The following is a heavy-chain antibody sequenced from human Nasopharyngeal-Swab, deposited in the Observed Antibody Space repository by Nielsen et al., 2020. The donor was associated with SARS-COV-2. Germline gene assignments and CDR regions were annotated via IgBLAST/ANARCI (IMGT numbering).Heavy chain of an antibody. D-gene: IGHD5-18*01. Sequence: RQAPGKGLEWIGDFSYSVITHYNASLKSRVTISLDTSKNQFSLKLSSVTAADTAVYYCARAGKIQLWFNSLYYFDYWGQGTLVTVSS. V-gene: IGHV4-59*08. J-gene: IGHJ4*02. CDR3: ARAGKIQLWFNSLYYFDY. CDR2: FSYSVIT.